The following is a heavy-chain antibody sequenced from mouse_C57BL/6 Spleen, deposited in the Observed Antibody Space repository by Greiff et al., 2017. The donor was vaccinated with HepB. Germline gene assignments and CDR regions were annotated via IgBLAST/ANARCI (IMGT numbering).Heavy chain of an antibody. J-gene: IGHJ4*01. CDR3: ARSNYYGSSPPYAMDY. V-gene: IGHV1-18*01. Sequence: VQLQQSGPELVKPGASVKIPCKASGYTFTDYNMDWVKQSHGKSLEWIGDINPNNGGTIYNQKFKGKATLTVDKSSSTAYMELRSLTSEDTAVYYCARSNYYGSSPPYAMDYWGQGTSVTVSS. CDR1: GYTFTDYN. D-gene: IGHD1-1*01. CDR2: INPNNGGT.